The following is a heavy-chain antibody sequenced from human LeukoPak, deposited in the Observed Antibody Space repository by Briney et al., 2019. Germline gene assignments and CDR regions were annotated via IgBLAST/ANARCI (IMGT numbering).Heavy chain of an antibody. V-gene: IGHV4-59*05. D-gene: IGHD5-18*01. CDR3: VSPRGFSYGYFDY. CDR2: IYYSKKT. CDR1: GGSISSYY. J-gene: IGHJ4*02. Sequence: PSETLSLTCTVSGGSISSYYWRWIRQPPGKGLEWIGSIYYSKKTYYNPSLKSRVTISAHTSKNQFSLTLGSVSATDTAVYYCVSPRGFSYGYFDYWGQGTLVTVSS.